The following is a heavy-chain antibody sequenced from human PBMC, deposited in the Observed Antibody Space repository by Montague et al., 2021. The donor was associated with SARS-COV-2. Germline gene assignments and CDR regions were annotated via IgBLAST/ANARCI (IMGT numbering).Heavy chain of an antibody. CDR3: ARDSHYYDSSGHFDY. V-gene: IGHV4-59*13. D-gene: IGHD3-22*01. CDR2: IYCSGST. CDR1: GGSISSYY. J-gene: IGHJ4*02. Sequence: SETRSLTCTVSGGSISSYYWSWIRQPPGKGLEWIGYIYCSGSTNXNPSLKSGVTISVGTSKNQFSLKLSSVTAADTAVYYCARDSHYYDSSGHFDYWGQGTLVTVSS.